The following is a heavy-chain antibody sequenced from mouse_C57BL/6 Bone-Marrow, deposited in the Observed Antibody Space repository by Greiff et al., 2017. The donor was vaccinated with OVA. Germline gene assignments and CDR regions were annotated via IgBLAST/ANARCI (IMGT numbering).Heavy chain of an antibody. Sequence: QVQLQQPGAELVRPGSSVKLSCKASGYTFTSYWMHWVKQRPIQGLEWIGNIDPSDSETHYNQKFKDKATLTVDKSSSTAYMQRSSLTSEDSAVYYCARGYSNYELWGTGTTVTVSS. CDR3: ARGYSNYEL. V-gene: IGHV1-52*01. D-gene: IGHD2-5*01. CDR2: IDPSDSET. CDR1: GYTFTSYW. J-gene: IGHJ1*03.